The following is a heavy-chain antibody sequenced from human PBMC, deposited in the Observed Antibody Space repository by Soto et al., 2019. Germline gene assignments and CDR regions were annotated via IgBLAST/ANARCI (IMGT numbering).Heavy chain of an antibody. CDR3: AGSSWSYYYGMDV. V-gene: IGHV4-31*03. Sequence: QVQLQESGPGLVKPSQTLSLTCTVSGGSISSGGYYWSWIRQHPGKGLEWIGYIYYSGSTYYNPSLKGRVTISVDTSKNQFSLKLSSVTAADTAVYYCAGSSWSYYYGMDVWGQGTTVTVSS. CDR2: IYYSGST. D-gene: IGHD6-13*01. J-gene: IGHJ6*02. CDR1: GGSISSGGYY.